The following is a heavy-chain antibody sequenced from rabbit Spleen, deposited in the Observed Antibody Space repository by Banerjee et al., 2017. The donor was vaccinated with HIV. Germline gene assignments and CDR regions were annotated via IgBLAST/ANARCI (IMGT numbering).Heavy chain of an antibody. CDR3: ARPNSGYWTPFNL. Sequence: EQLEESGGGLVKPEGSLTLTCKASGVSLNDKDVMCWVRQAPGKGLEWIACIDAGSSGFTYFATWAKGRFTISKTSSTTVPLQMTSLTAADTATYFCARPNSGYWTPFNLWGQGTLVTVS. CDR1: GVSLNDKDV. CDR2: IDAGSSGFT. D-gene: IGHD1-1*01. V-gene: IGHV1S45*01. J-gene: IGHJ4*01.